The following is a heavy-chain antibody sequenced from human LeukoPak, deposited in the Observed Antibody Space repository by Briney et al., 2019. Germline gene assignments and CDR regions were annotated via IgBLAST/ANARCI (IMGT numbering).Heavy chain of an antibody. CDR2: IKEDGRDT. Sequence: AGSLSLTCAISGFTFSSYWMSWVRQPPGKGREWVANIKEDGRDTNYVDSVKGRFTISGDNAHNSLYLQMNSLSAEDTAVYYCVRDGGSTGYDLLHHWGQGTLVSV. CDR3: VRDGGSTGYDLLHH. CDR1: GFTFSSYW. J-gene: IGHJ5*02. V-gene: IGHV3-7*03. D-gene: IGHD5-12*01.